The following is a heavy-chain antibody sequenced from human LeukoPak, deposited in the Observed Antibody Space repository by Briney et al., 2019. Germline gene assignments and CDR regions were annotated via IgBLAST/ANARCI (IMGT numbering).Heavy chain of an antibody. CDR2: ISTSSSYI. V-gene: IGHV3-21*01. CDR1: GITFSSHT. D-gene: IGHD3-10*01. Sequence: GSLRLSCAASGITFSSHTMHWVRQAPGKGLEWVAFISTSSSYIYYADSVKGRFTISRDNAKKSLYLQMNSLRAEDTAVYYCASHGSGSTLYYYYMDVWGKGTTVTVSS. J-gene: IGHJ6*03. CDR3: ASHGSGSTLYYYYMDV.